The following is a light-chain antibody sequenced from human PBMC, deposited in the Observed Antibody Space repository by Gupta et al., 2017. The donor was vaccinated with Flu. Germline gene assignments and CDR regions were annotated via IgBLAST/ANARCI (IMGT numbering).Light chain of an antibody. Sequence: TATVSSRTSQTVGDFSACCQLKPGQATRLLIYDASNSATGIPPRFSGSGSGTDFSRTISSVDPEDLAIYYCQKRGSWPPIAFGPGTRLDIK. CDR1: QTVGDF. J-gene: IGKJ5*01. CDR3: QKRGSWPPIA. CDR2: DAS. V-gene: IGKV3-11*01.